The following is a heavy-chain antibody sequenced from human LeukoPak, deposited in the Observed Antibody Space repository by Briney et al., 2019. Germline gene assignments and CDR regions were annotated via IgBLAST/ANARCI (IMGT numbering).Heavy chain of an antibody. CDR2: ISSSGGIT. V-gene: IGHV3-23*01. D-gene: IGHD3-22*01. J-gene: IGHJ5*02. CDR3: ARILDHYDFPNNWFDP. CDR1: GFTFSNYG. Sequence: GGSLRLSCAASGFTFSNYGMTWIRQAPGKGLDGASAISSSGGITYYADSVKGRFTISRDNSKNTLYLQMNSLRGEDTDVSYCARILDHYDFPNNWFDPWGQGTLVTVSS.